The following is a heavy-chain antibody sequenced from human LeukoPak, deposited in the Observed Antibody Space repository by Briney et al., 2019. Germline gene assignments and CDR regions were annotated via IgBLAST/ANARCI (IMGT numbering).Heavy chain of an antibody. V-gene: IGHV4-4*07. CDR3: ARSAAGTGNYYYMDV. J-gene: IGHJ6*03. CDR2: IYTGGST. CDR1: GGSISSYY. D-gene: IGHD6-13*01. Sequence: PSETLSLTCTVSGGSISSYYWSWIRQPAGKGLEWIGRIYTGGSTNYNPSLKSRVTMSVDTSKNQFSLKLSSVTAADTAVYYCARSAAGTGNYYYMDVWGEGTTVTVSS.